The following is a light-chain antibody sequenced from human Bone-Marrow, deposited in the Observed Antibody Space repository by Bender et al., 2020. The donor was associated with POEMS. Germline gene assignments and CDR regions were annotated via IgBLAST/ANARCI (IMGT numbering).Light chain of an antibody. CDR3: QVWDSSDDHHVT. J-gene: IGLJ2*01. Sequence: SYVLTQPPSVSVAPGQTATITCGGNNIGTKSVHWYQQKPGQAPVLVVYEDTDRPSGIPERFSGSNSENTATLTISRVEAGDEADYYCQVWDSSDDHHVTFGGGTKLTVL. V-gene: IGLV3-21*02. CDR2: EDT. CDR1: NIGTKS.